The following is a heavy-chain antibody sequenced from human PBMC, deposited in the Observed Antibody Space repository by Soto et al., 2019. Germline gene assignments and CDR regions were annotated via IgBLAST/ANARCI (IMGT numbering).Heavy chain of an antibody. CDR2: LYYTGST. CDR3: SRHHPDAVADGGGFGDY. J-gene: IGHJ4*02. CDR1: GGSISSSSYY. V-gene: IGHV4-39*01. Sequence: QLQLQESGPGLVKPSETLSLTCTVSGGSISSSSYYWGWIRQPPGKGLEWIGSLYYTGSTYYNPSLKSRVTISVDTSKNQFSLNLSSVTAADTAVYYCSRHHPDAVADGGGFGDYWGQGTLVTVSS. D-gene: IGHD6-19*01.